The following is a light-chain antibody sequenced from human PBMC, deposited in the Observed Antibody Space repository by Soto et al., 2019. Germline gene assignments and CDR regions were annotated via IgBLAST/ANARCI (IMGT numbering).Light chain of an antibody. V-gene: IGLV1-44*01. J-gene: IGLJ2*01. CDR2: SNN. Sequence: QSVLTQPPSASGTPGQRVTISCSGSSSNIGSNTVNWYQQLPGTAPKLLIYSNNQRPSGVPDRFSGSKSGTSASLAISGLQSEDEADYYYAAWDDSLNGVLFGGGTKVTVL. CDR1: SSNIGSNT. CDR3: AAWDDSLNGVL.